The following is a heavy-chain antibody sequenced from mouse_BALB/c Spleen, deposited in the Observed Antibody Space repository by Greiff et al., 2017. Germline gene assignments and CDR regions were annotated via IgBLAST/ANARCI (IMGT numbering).Heavy chain of an antibody. CDR1: GFTFTDYY. CDR2: IRNKANGYTT. CDR3: ARDIYYDYDGFAY. V-gene: IGHV7-3*02. J-gene: IGHJ3*01. D-gene: IGHD2-4*01. Sequence: DVKLVESGGGLVQPGGSLRLSCATSGFTFTDYYMSWVRQPPGKALEWLGFIRNKANGYTTEYSASVKGRFTISRDNSQSILYLQMNTLRAEDSATYYCARDIYYDYDGFAYWGQGTLVTVSA.